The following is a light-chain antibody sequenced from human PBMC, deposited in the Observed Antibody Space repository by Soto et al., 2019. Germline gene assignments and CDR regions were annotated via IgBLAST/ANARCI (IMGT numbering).Light chain of an antibody. V-gene: IGKV1-5*01. Sequence: DIQMTQSPSTLSASVGDRVTITCRASQSISDWLAWYQQKPGKAPQLLIYGASSLESGVPSRFSGSGSGTEFTLTISSLQLDDFATYYCQQYYTYPTFGRGTKVDIK. CDR1: QSISDW. CDR3: QQYYTYPT. CDR2: GAS. J-gene: IGKJ1*01.